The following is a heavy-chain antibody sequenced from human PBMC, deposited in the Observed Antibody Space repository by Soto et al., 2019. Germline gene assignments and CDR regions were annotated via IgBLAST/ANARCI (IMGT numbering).Heavy chain of an antibody. J-gene: IGHJ6*03. Sequence: SETLSLTYTVSGGSISSYYWSWIRQPPGKGLEWIGYIYNSGSTNYNPSLKGRVTMSVGTSKNKFSLKLSTVTAADTAVYYCARDYYMDVWGKGTTVTVSS. CDR2: IYNSGST. V-gene: IGHV4-59*01. CDR3: ARDYYMDV. CDR1: GGSISSYY.